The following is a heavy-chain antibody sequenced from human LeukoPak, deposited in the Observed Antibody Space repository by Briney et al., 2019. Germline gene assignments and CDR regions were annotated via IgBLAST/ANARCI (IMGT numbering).Heavy chain of an antibody. J-gene: IGHJ4*02. CDR1: GYTFSSYA. Sequence: ASVKVSCKASGYTFSSYAMNWVRQAPGQGLEWMGWINTYTGNPTYAQGFTGRFVFSLDTSVSTAYLQISSLKAEDTAVYYCARWDYDSSGYALYYFDYWGQGTLVTVSS. V-gene: IGHV7-4-1*02. D-gene: IGHD3-22*01. CDR2: INTYTGNP. CDR3: ARWDYDSSGYALYYFDY.